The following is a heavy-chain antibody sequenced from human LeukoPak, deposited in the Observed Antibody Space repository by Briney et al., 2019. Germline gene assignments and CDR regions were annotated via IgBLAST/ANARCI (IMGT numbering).Heavy chain of an antibody. D-gene: IGHD3-22*01. V-gene: IGHV3-21*01. CDR3: ARGISGTSGYYFRGLDY. CDR1: GFTFTTYS. J-gene: IGHJ4*02. CDR2: ISSTSSYI. Sequence: GGSLRLSCAASGFTFTTYSMNWVRQAPGKGLEWVSSISSTSSYIYYADSVKGRFTISRDNVKNSLYLQMNSLRAEDTAVYYCARGISGTSGYYFRGLDYWGQGALVTVSS.